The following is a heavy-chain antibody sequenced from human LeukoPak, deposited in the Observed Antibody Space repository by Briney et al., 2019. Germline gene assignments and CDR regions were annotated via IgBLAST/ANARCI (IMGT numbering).Heavy chain of an antibody. V-gene: IGHV3-48*01. CDR1: GFTFSSYS. CDR2: ISSSSSTI. D-gene: IGHD2-8*02. CDR3: ARVAVSGPTGWFDS. J-gene: IGHJ5*01. Sequence: GGSLRLSCAASGFTFSSYSMNWVRQAPGKGLEWVSYISSSSSTIYYADSVKGRFTISRDNAKNSLYLQMNSLRAEDTAVYYCARVAVSGPTGWFDSWGQGTLVIVSS.